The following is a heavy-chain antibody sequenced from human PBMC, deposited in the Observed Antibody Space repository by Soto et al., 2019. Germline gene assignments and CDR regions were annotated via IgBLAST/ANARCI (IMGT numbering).Heavy chain of an antibody. CDR3: ARGGYSGYDSFVVGGGDKAFDI. D-gene: IGHD5-12*01. Sequence: GGSLRLSCAASGFTFSSYDMHWVRQATGKGLEWVSAIGTAGDTYYPGSVKGRFTISRENAENSLYLQMNSLRAGDTAVYYCARGGYSGYDSFVVGGGDKAFDIWGQGTMVTVSS. CDR2: IGTAGDT. CDR1: GFTFSSYD. V-gene: IGHV3-13*01. J-gene: IGHJ3*02.